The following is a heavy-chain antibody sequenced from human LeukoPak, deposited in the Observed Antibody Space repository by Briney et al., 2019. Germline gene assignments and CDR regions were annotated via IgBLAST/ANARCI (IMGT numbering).Heavy chain of an antibody. Sequence: SSISSSSSYIYYADSVKGRFTISRDNAKNSLYLQMNSLRAEDTAVYYCARDSVAGVFDIWGQGTMVTVSS. CDR2: ISSSSSYI. D-gene: IGHD6-19*01. V-gene: IGHV3-21*01. CDR3: ARDSVAGVFDI. J-gene: IGHJ3*02.